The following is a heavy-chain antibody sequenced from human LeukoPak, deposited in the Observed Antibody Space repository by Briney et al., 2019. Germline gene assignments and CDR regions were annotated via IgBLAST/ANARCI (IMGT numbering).Heavy chain of an antibody. CDR2: IIPIFGTA. CDR3: ARDKYSSSWYGPYGY. V-gene: IGHV1-69*13. CDR1: GYTFTSYG. J-gene: IGHJ4*02. Sequence: GASVKVSCKASGYTFTSYGISWVRQAPGQGLEWMGGIIPIFGTANYAQKFQGRVTITADESTSTAYMELSSLRSEDTAVYYCARDKYSSSWYGPYGYWGQGTLVTVSS. D-gene: IGHD6-13*01.